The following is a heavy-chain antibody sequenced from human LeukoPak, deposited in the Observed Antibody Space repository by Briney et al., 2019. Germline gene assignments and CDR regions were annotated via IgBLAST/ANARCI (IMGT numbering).Heavy chain of an antibody. CDR3: AKISSVTANFDC. V-gene: IGHV3-23*01. Sequence: GGSLRLSCAASGYTFSTYPMGWVRQAPGKGLEWVSSIDASGAYTYYADSVKGRFTISRDNSKNTLYLQMNTLRAEDTAVYSCAKISSVTANFDCWGQGTLVTISS. D-gene: IGHD4-17*01. CDR2: IDASGAYT. J-gene: IGHJ4*02. CDR1: GYTFSTYP.